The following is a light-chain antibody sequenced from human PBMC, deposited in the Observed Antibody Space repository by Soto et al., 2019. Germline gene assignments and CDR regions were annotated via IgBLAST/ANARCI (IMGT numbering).Light chain of an antibody. CDR3: QQRSNWPPYT. V-gene: IGKV3-11*01. CDR1: ESIRTF. CDR2: GAS. Sequence: EIVLTQSPATLSLSPGERVTLSCRASESIRTFLAWYQQKPGQAPRLLIYGASNRATGIPGRFSGSGSGADFSLTISRLEPEDFAVYYCQQRSNWPPYTFGQGTRLEIK. J-gene: IGKJ5*01.